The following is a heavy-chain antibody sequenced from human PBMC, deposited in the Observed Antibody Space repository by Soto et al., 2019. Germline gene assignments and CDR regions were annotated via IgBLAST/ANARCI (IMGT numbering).Heavy chain of an antibody. V-gene: IGHV4-59*08. CDR3: DSHSSSWQISDY. CDR2: IYYSGSS. CDR1: AGSICNSY. Sequence: QVQLQESGPGLVKPSETLSLPCTVSAGSICNSYWSWIRQSPGKGLEWLGYIYYSGSSNYNPSLKSRVAISVDTYKNQFSLKLSSVPAADTAVYYCDSHSSSWQISDYLGQGTLGLVSS. J-gene: IGHJ4*01. D-gene: IGHD6-13*01.